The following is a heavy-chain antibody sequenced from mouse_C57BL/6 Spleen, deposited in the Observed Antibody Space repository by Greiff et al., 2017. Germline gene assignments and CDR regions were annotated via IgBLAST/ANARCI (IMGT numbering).Heavy chain of an antibody. D-gene: IGHD2-13*01. CDR3: AKGGMATTVTWYFDY. CDR2: IYPGDGVT. CDR1: GYAFSSSW. V-gene: IGHV1-82*01. J-gene: IGHJ2*01. Sequence: QVQLQQSGPELVKPGASVKISCKASGYAFSSSWMNWVKQRPGKGLEWIGRIYPGDGVTNYNGKFKGKATLTADKSSSTAYMQLSSLTSEDSAVYFCAKGGMATTVTWYFDYWGQGTTLTVSS.